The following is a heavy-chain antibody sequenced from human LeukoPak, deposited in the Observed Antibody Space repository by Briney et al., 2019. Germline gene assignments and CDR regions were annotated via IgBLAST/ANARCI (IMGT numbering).Heavy chain of an antibody. D-gene: IGHD6-13*01. Sequence: ASVKVSCKASGYIFTGYYMHWVRQAPGQGLEWMGWINPNSGDTNYAQKFQGRVTMTRDTSISTAYMELSRLRSDDTALYYCAKDIRRQQQQYWYFDLWGRGTLVTVSS. CDR3: AKDIRRQQQQYWYFDL. CDR1: GYIFTGYY. V-gene: IGHV1-2*02. CDR2: INPNSGDT. J-gene: IGHJ2*01.